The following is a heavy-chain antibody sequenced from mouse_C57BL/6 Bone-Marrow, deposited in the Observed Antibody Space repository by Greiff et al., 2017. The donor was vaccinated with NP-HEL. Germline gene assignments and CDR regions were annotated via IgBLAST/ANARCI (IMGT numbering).Heavy chain of an antibody. CDR3: ARRRFAPYYYAMDY. V-gene: IGHV1-26*01. CDR1: GYTFTDYY. J-gene: IGHJ4*01. Sequence: EVQLQQSGPELVKPGASVKISCKASGYTFTDYYMNWVKQSHGKSLEWIGDINPNNGGTSYNQKFKGKATLTVDKSSSTAYMELRSLTSEDSAVYYCARRRFAPYYYAMDYWGQGTSVTVSS. CDR2: INPNNGGT.